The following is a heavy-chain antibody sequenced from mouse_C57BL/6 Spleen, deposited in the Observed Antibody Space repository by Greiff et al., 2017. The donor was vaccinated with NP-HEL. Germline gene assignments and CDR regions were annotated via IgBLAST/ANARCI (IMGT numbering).Heavy chain of an antibody. J-gene: IGHJ1*03. V-gene: IGHV1-39*01. CDR1: GYSFTDYN. Sequence: EVHLVESGPELVKPGASVKISCKASGYSFTDYNMNWVKQSNGKSLEWIGVINPNYGTTSYNQKFKGKATLTVDQSSSTAYMQLNSLTSEDSAVYYCATKAYDYDGWYFDVWGTGTTVTVSS. CDR2: INPNYGTT. D-gene: IGHD2-4*01. CDR3: ATKAYDYDGWYFDV.